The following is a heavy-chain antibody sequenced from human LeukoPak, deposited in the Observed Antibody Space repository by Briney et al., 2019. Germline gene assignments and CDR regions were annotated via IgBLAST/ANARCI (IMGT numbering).Heavy chain of an antibody. J-gene: IGHJ6*03. D-gene: IGHD6-13*01. CDR1: GYTFTSYA. Sequence: ASVKVSCKASGYTFTSYAMNWVRQAPGQGLEWMGWINTNTGNPTYAQGFTGRFVFSLDTSVSTAYLQISSLKAEDTAVYYCARGGAAADTLFLNAYYYYYMDVWGKGTTVTVSS. V-gene: IGHV7-4-1*02. CDR2: INTNTGNP. CDR3: ARGGAAADTLFLNAYYYYYMDV.